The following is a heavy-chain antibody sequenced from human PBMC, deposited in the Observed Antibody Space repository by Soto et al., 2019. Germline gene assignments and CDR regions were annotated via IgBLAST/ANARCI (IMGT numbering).Heavy chain of an antibody. D-gene: IGHD3-16*02. CDR3: AHVVITFGGVVADDAFDV. Sequence: QITLKESGSTLVKPTETLTLTCTFSGFSLTTRGVGVGWIRQPPGKALEWLAVIYWDDDKRYSPSLKTRLILPKDTSKYQVVLTMTNMESVDTATYFCAHVVITFGGVVADDAFDVWGQGTMVTVSS. J-gene: IGHJ3*01. CDR1: GFSLTTRGVG. V-gene: IGHV2-5*02. CDR2: IYWDDDK.